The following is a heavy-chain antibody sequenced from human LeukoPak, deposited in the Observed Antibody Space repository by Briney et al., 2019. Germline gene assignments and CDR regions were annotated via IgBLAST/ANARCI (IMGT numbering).Heavy chain of an antibody. V-gene: IGHV1-18*01. D-gene: IGHD1-26*01. J-gene: IGHJ4*02. CDR2: ISAYNGNT. CDR1: GGTFSSYA. CDR3: ARDWRIVGATNVHFDY. Sequence: ASVKVSCKASGGTFSSYAISWVRQAPGQGLEWMGWISAYNGNTNYAQKLQGRVTMTTDTSTSTAYMELRSLRSDDTAVYYCARDWRIVGATNVHFDYWGQGTLVTVSS.